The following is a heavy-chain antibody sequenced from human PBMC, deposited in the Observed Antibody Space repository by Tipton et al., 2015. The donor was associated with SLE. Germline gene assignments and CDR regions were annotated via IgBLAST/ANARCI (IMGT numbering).Heavy chain of an antibody. J-gene: IGHJ4*02. Sequence: SLRLSCVASGFTFSNYAMSWVRQAPGKGLEWISAITGSGGRTYYKDSVKGRFTISRDNSKDSLYLQMNALRTEDTAVYYCARSPVDYWSGYSAWGQGTLVAVSS. D-gene: IGHD3-3*01. V-gene: IGHV3-23*01. CDR1: GFTFSNYA. CDR3: ARSPVDYWSGYSA. CDR2: ITGSGGRT.